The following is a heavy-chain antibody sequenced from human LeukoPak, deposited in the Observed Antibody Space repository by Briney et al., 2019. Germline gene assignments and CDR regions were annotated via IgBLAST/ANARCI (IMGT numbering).Heavy chain of an antibody. Sequence: SDTLSLTCAVWVYSLSSCYYWGWIRQPPGKGLEWIGIIYYSGSTYSNPSLTSRLTISLDTSNNQFSLKLGSVTAADTAVYYCARGGYCSGGSCYFFDYWGQGTLVTVSS. CDR3: ARGGYCSGGSCYFFDY. V-gene: IGHV4-38-2*01. J-gene: IGHJ4*02. CDR1: VYSLSSCYY. D-gene: IGHD2-15*01. CDR2: IYYSGST.